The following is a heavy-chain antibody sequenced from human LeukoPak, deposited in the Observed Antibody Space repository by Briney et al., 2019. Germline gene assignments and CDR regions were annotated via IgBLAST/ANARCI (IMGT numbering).Heavy chain of an antibody. Sequence: SETLSLTCSVSGGSIRKYYWSWIRQPPGKGLEWIGYIYYIGTTNYNPSLKSRVTMSVDTSTDQFSLKLKSVTAADTAVYYCARGGAARLHFQNWGQGTLVTVSS. CDR3: ARGGAARLHFQN. V-gene: IGHV4-59*01. D-gene: IGHD6-6*01. CDR1: GGSIRKYY. CDR2: IYYIGTT. J-gene: IGHJ1*01.